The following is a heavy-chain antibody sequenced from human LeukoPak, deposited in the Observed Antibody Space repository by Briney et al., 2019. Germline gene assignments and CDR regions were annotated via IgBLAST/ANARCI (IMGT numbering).Heavy chain of an antibody. V-gene: IGHV3-23*01. J-gene: IGHJ1*01. CDR3: AKGPRGSYAH. Sequence: GGSLRLSCAPSVVIFNSYAMACGRQGPEKGLEGGSSITDSGIRTYYADSVKGRFTIPRDNSKNTPFRHMNSLRAEDKAVYYCAKGPRGSYAHWGEGPLVPVP. CDR2: ITDSGIRT. D-gene: IGHD1-26*01. CDR1: VVIFNSYA.